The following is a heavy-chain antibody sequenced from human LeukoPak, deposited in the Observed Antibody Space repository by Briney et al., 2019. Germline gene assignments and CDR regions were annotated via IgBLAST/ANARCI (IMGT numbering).Heavy chain of an antibody. CDR1: GGSIGSHY. D-gene: IGHD3-22*01. CDR3: ARLGKEGYYYDSSGYYLDY. V-gene: IGHV4-59*08. Sequence: PSETLSLTCTVSGGSIGSHYWSWIRQPPGKGLEWIGYIYYSGSTSYNPSLKSRVTISVDTSKNQFSLKLSSVTAADTAVYYCARLGKEGYYYDSSGYYLDYWGQGTLVTVSS. J-gene: IGHJ4*02. CDR2: IYYSGST.